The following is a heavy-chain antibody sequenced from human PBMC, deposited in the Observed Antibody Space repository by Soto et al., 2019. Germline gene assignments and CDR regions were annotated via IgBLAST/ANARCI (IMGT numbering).Heavy chain of an antibody. D-gene: IGHD1-26*01. J-gene: IGHJ6*02. CDR2: IFSNDEK. CDR3: ARTCIEPPDYYGMDV. Sequence: SGPTLVNPTETLTLTCTVSGFSLSNARMGVSWIRQPPGKALEWLAHIFSNDEKSYSTSLKSRLTISKDTSKSQVVLTMTNMDPVDTATYYCARTCIEPPDYYGMDVWGQGTTVTVSS. V-gene: IGHV2-26*01. CDR1: GFSLSNARMG.